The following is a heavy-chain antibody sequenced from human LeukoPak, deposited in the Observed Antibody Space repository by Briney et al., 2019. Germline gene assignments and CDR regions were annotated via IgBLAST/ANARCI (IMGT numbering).Heavy chain of an antibody. V-gene: IGHV3-30-3*01. CDR2: ISYDGSNK. D-gene: IGHD3-3*01. J-gene: IGHJ4*02. CDR1: RFTFSSYA. Sequence: GGSLRLSCAASRFTFSSYAMHWVRQAPGKGLEWVAVISYDGSNKYYADSVKGRFTISSDNSKNTLYLQMNNLRAEDTAVYYCARETNTYYDFWSGYSIDYWGQGTLVTVSS. CDR3: ARETNTYYDFWSGYSIDY.